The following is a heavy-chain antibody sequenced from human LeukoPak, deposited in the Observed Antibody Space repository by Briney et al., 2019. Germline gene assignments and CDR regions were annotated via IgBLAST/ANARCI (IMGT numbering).Heavy chain of an antibody. Sequence: ASVKVSCKASGYTFTSYDINWVRQATGQGLEWMGWMNPNSGNTGYAQKFQGRVTITRNTSISTAYMELSSLRSEDTAVYYCARGRSRGYSGYDSIDYWGQGTLVTVSS. CDR2: MNPNSGNT. CDR1: GYTFTSYD. CDR3: ARGRSRGYSGYDSIDY. V-gene: IGHV1-8*03. D-gene: IGHD5-12*01. J-gene: IGHJ4*02.